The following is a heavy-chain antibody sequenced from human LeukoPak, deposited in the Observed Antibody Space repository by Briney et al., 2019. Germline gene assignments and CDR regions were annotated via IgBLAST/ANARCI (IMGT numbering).Heavy chain of an antibody. Sequence: GGSLRLSCAASGFTFSSYAMSWVRQAPGKGLEWVSAISGSGGSTYYADSVKGRFTISRDNSKNTLYLQMNSLRTEDTAVYYCAKDRGDSILRYFDWSSNWFDPWGQGTLVTVSS. CDR2: ISGSGGST. CDR1: GFTFSSYA. V-gene: IGHV3-23*01. D-gene: IGHD3-9*01. J-gene: IGHJ5*02. CDR3: AKDRGDSILRYFDWSSNWFDP.